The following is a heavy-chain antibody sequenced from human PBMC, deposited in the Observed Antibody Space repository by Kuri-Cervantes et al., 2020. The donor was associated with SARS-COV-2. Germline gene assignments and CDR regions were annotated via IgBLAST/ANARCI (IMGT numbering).Heavy chain of an antibody. D-gene: IGHD2-15*01. CDR2: ISYDGSNK. J-gene: IGHJ6*02. CDR3: AREMRMGVAVREVGMDV. CDR1: GFTFSSYA. Sequence: GESLKISCAASGFTFSSYAMHWVRQAPGKGLEWVAVISYDGSNKYYADSVKARFTISRDNSKNTLYLQMNSLRAEDTAVYYCAREMRMGVAVREVGMDVWGQGTTVTVSS. V-gene: IGHV3-30-3*01.